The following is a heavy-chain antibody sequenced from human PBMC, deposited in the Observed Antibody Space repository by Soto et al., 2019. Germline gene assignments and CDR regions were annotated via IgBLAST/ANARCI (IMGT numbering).Heavy chain of an antibody. D-gene: IGHD3-3*01. J-gene: IGHJ6*02. CDR1: GFTFSSYA. V-gene: IGHV3-30-3*01. CDR3: ARGPLRFLEWAYYYYGMDV. Sequence: LRLSCAASGFTFSSYAMHWVRQAPGKGLEWVAVISYDGSNKYYADSVKGRFTISRGNSKNTLYLQMNSLRAEDTAVYYCARGPLRFLEWAYYYYGMDVWGQGTTVTVSS. CDR2: ISYDGSNK.